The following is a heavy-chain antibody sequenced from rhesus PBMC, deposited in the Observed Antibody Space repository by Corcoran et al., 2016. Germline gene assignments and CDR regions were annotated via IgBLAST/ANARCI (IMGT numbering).Heavy chain of an antibody. D-gene: IGHD2-21*01. CDR1: GFSISTSGMG. V-gene: IGHV2-174*01. J-gene: IGHJ3*01. Sequence: QVTLKESGPALVKPTQTLTLTCTFSGFSISTSGMGVGWIRQPPGKALEWLALIYWDDDKYYRTALKSRLTISKDTSKNQVVLTMTNMDPVDTGTYYCARSRAYCTGSGCYGNAFDFWDQGLRVTVSS. CDR2: IYWDDDK. CDR3: ARSRAYCTGSGCYGNAFDF.